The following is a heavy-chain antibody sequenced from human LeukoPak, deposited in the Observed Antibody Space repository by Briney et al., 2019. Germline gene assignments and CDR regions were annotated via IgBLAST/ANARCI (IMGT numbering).Heavy chain of an antibody. J-gene: IGHJ3*02. CDR1: GGTFSSYD. D-gene: IGHD3-9*01. CDR3: ARGNYDILTGYSDAFDI. Sequence: GASVKVSCKASGGTFSSYDINWVRQATGQGLEWMGWMNPNSGNTGYAQKFQGRVTMTRNTSISTAYMELSSLRSEDTAVYYCARGNYDILTGYSDAFDIWGQGTMVTVSS. V-gene: IGHV1-8*02. CDR2: MNPNSGNT.